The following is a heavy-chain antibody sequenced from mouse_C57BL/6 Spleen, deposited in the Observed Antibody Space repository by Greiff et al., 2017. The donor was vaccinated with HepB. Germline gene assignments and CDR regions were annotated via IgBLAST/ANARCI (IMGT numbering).Heavy chain of an antibody. V-gene: IGHV5-4*01. D-gene: IGHD2-1*01. CDR3: AREGGNYGGLAWFAY. J-gene: IGHJ3*01. CDR1: GFTFSSYA. CDR2: ISDGGSYT. Sequence: EVQVVESGGGLVKPGGSLKLSCAASGFTFSSYAMSWVRQTPEKRLEWVATISDGGSYTYYPDNVKGRFTISRDNAKNNLYLQMSHLKSEDTAMYYCAREGGNYGGLAWFAYWGQGTLVTVSA.